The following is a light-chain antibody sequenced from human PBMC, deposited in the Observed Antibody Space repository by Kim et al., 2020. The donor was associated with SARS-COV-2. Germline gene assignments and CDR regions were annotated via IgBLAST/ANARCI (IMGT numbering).Light chain of an antibody. J-gene: IGKJ1*01. CDR3: QPYDSVPWT. CDR1: QDISNY. V-gene: IGKV1-27*01. CDR2: AAS. Sequence: DIQMTQSPSSLSASVGDRVTITCRASQDISNYLAWYQQEPGKVPKLLIYAASTLQSGVPSRFGGSESGTEFTLTISSLQPDDVATYYCQPYDSVPWTFGPGTKVDIK.